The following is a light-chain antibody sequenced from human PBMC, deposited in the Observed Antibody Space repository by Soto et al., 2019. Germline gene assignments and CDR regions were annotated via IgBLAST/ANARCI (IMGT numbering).Light chain of an antibody. J-gene: IGKJ1*01. V-gene: IGKV3-20*01. CDR2: GAS. Sequence: DIVLTQSPGTLSLSPGERATLSCRASQSVSSSYLAWYQQKPGQAPRLLIYGASSRATGIPDRFSGSGSGTDFTLTISRLEPEDFAVYYCQQYGSSPQTVGQGTKVDSK. CDR3: QQYGSSPQT. CDR1: QSVSSSY.